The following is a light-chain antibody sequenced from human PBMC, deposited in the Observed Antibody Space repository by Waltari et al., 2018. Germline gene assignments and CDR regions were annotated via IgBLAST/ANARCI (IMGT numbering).Light chain of an antibody. CDR3: QSYDSSLSGVI. J-gene: IGLJ2*01. CDR2: GNN. V-gene: IGLV1-40*01. Sequence: QSVLTQPPSVSGAPGQRITIPCTGTSPNIGAGSDVHWYLQLPGTAPKLLILGNNNRPSGVPDRFSASKSDTSASLAITGLQAEDEADYYCQSYDSSLSGVIFGGGTKLTVL. CDR1: SPNIGAGSD.